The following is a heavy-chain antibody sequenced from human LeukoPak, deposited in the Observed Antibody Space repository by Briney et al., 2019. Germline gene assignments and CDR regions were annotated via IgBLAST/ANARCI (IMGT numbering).Heavy chain of an antibody. D-gene: IGHD6-19*01. Sequence: ASVKVSCKASGYIFTKYALHWVRQAPGQRLEWMGWINAGTGNTKYSQKFQDRVTITRDTSASTAYMELSSLRSEDAAMYYCARPLAVAGFDYWGQGTLVTVSS. CDR3: ARPLAVAGFDY. CDR1: GYIFTKYA. V-gene: IGHV1-3*01. CDR2: INAGTGNT. J-gene: IGHJ4*02.